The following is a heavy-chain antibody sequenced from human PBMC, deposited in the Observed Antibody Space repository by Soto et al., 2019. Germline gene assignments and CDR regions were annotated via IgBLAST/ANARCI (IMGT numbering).Heavy chain of an antibody. CDR3: ARAWFGPDV. V-gene: IGHV3-74*01. Sequence: EVQLVESGGGLVQPGGSLRLSCAASGFTLSGRSMHWVRQAPGKGLVWVSGIDNAGTDSTYADSVKGRFTSSRDNATNMLYLQMNSLRVEDTAVYYCARAWFGPDVWGKGTTVTVSS. CDR1: GFTLSGRS. D-gene: IGHD3-10*01. CDR2: IDNAGTDS. J-gene: IGHJ6*04.